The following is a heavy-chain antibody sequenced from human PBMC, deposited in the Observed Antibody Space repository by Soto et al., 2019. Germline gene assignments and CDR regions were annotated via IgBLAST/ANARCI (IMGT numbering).Heavy chain of an antibody. V-gene: IGHV1-18*01. J-gene: IGHJ4*02. CDR2: ISAYNGNT. CDR3: ARGVRWEPLQY. D-gene: IGHD1-26*01. CDR1: GYTFTSYG. Sequence: ALVKVSCKASGYTFTSYGISWVRQAPGQGLEWMGWISAYNGNTNYAQKLQGRVTMTTDTYTSTAYMELRSLRSVDTALYYCARGVRWEPLQYWGQRTLVNVSS.